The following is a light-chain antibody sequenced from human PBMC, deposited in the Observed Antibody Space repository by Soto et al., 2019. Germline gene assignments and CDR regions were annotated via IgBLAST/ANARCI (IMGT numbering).Light chain of an antibody. V-gene: IGLV2-14*01. CDR1: SSDVGGYKY. J-gene: IGLJ2*01. Sequence: QSALTQPASVSGSPGQSITISCTGTSSDVGGYKYVSWYQKHPGKAPKLMIYDVSNRPSGVSNRFSGSKAGNTASLTISGLQAEDEADYYCSSYTSSSALLVFGGGTKLTVL. CDR3: SSYTSSSALLV. CDR2: DVS.